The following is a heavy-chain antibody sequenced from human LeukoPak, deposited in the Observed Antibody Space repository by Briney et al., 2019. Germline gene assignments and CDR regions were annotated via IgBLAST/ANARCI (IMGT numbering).Heavy chain of an antibody. CDR2: INHGGRT. CDR3: ARVWDYDFWSGYYTFDY. V-gene: IGHV4-34*01. CDR1: GRSFSRYY. J-gene: IGHJ4*02. Sequence: PSETLSLTCAVYGRSFSRYYWSWIRQPPGKGREWVGEINHGGRTNYNTSLKSRVTISVDTSKNQFSLKLSSVTAADTAVYYCARVWDYDFWSGYYTFDYWGQGTLVTVSS. D-gene: IGHD3-3*01.